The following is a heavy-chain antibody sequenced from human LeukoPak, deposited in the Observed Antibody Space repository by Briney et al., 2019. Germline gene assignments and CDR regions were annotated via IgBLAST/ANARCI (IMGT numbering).Heavy chain of an antibody. CDR1: GFTFSSYA. CDR3: ASELPSSSWYDY. Sequence: GGSLRLSCAASGFTFSSYAMHWVRQAPGKGLEWVAVISYDGSNKYYADSVKGRFTISRDNSKNTLYLQMNSLRAGDTAVYYCASELPSSSWYDYWGQGTLVTVSS. CDR2: ISYDGSNK. D-gene: IGHD6-13*01. V-gene: IGHV3-30*03. J-gene: IGHJ4*02.